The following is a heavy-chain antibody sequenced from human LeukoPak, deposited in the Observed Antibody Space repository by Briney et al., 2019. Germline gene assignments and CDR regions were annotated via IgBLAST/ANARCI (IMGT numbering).Heavy chain of an antibody. CDR2: INTNTGNP. Sequence: ASVKVSCKASGYTFTNLAMNWVRQAPGQGLEWMGWINTNTGNPTYAQGFTGRFVLSLDTSVNTAYLQISSLKAEDTAIYYCARDWSGYDRFDYWGQGTLVTVSS. CDR3: ARDWSGYDRFDY. V-gene: IGHV7-4-1*02. D-gene: IGHD6-25*01. CDR1: GYTFTNLA. J-gene: IGHJ4*02.